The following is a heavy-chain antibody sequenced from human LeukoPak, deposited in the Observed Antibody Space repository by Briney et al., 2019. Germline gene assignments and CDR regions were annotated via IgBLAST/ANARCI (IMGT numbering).Heavy chain of an antibody. D-gene: IGHD3-22*01. Sequence: GGSLRLSCAASGFTFSTYYMTWVRQAPGKGLEWVSDVSRSGAVTDYADSVKGRFTVSRDNSKNTLYLEMNSLRAADTAVYYCAKESYFDSSGYHYFDFWGQGTLVTVSS. CDR3: AKESYFDSSGYHYFDF. CDR2: VSRSGAVT. CDR1: GFTFSTYY. J-gene: IGHJ4*02. V-gene: IGHV3-23*01.